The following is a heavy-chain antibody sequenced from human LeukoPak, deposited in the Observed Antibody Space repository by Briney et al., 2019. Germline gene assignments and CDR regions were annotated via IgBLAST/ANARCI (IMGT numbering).Heavy chain of an antibody. D-gene: IGHD6-13*01. CDR1: GFTFSSYG. J-gene: IGHJ5*02. Sequence: GRSLRLSCAASGFTFSSYGMHWVRQAPGKGLEWVAVIWYDGSNKYNADSVKGRFTISRDNSKNTLYLQMNSLRAEDTAVYYCARETIAAAGEDWFDPWGQGTLVTVSS. CDR3: ARETIAAAGEDWFDP. V-gene: IGHV3-33*01. CDR2: IWYDGSNK.